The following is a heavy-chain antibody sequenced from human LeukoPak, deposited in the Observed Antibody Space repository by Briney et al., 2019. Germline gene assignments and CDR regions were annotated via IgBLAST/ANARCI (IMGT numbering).Heavy chain of an antibody. J-gene: IGHJ4*02. CDR2: IYYSVST. CDR1: GGSISSYY. CDR3: ARGTYCGSDCYSFEY. V-gene: IGHV4-59*12. Sequence: SETLSLTCTVSGGSISSYYWSWIRQPPGKGLEWIGYIYYSVSTDYNPSLKRRVTMSVDTSKNQFSLKLSSVTAADTAVYYCARGTYCGSDCYSFEYWGQGTLVTVSS. D-gene: IGHD2-21*01.